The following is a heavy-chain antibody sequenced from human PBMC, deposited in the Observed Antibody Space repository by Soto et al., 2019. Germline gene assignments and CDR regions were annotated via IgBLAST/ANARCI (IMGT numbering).Heavy chain of an antibody. V-gene: IGHV3-66*01. CDR1: GFTVSSNY. J-gene: IGHJ4*02. Sequence: GGSLRLSCAASGFTVSSNYMSRVRQAPGKGLEWVSVIYSGGSTYYADSVKGRFTISRDNSKNTLYLQMNSLRAEDTAVYYCARVDSYGSYFDYWGQGTLVTVSS. CDR2: IYSGGST. CDR3: ARVDSYGSYFDY. D-gene: IGHD5-18*01.